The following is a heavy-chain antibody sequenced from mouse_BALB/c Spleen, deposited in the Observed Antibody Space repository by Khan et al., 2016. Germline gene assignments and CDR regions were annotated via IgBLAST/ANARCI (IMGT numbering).Heavy chain of an antibody. CDR2: IYPGDGDT. CDR3: AGGTPLFY. D-gene: IGHD2-14*01. J-gene: IGHJ3*01. CDR1: GYAFSSYW. V-gene: IGHV1-80*01. Sequence: QVQLQPSGAELVRPGSSVKISCRASGYAFSSYWMNWVKQRPGQGLEWIGQIYPGDGDTQYNGKFKGKATLTADKSSSTAYMQLSSLTSEDSAVYFCAGGTPLFYWGQGTLVTVSS.